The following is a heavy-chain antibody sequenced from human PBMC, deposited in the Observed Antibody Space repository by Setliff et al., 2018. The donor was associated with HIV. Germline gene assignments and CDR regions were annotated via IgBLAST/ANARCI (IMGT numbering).Heavy chain of an antibody. CDR3: GGNGYYSIDY. D-gene: IGHD3-22*01. CDR2: IYHSGST. Sequence: SETLSLTCAVSGGSISSNWWSWVRQSPGKGLEWIGEIYHSGSTHYNPSLQSRVTVSVDKSKSQFSLKLNSVTAADTAVYYCGGNGYYSIDYWGQGTLVTVSS. V-gene: IGHV4-4*02. J-gene: IGHJ4*02. CDR1: GGSISSNW.